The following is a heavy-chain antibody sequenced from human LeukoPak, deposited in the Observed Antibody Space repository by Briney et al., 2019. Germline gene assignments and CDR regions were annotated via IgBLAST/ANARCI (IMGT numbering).Heavy chain of an antibody. D-gene: IGHD3-9*01. CDR2: ISYDGSNK. CDR1: GFTFSSYA. Sequence: PGRSLRLSCAASGFTFSSYAMHWVRQAPGKGLEWVAVISYDGSNKYYADSVKGRFTISRDNSKNTLYLQMNSLRAEDTAVYYCARNRPKVLRYFDWSPDYFDYWGQGTLVTVSS. V-gene: IGHV3-30*04. CDR3: ARNRPKVLRYFDWSPDYFDY. J-gene: IGHJ4*02.